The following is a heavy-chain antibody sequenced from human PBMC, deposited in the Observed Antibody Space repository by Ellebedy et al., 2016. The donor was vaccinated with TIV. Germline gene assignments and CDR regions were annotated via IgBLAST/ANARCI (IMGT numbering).Heavy chain of an antibody. CDR1: GAAIRTGTYY. CDR2: IYFTGTT. CDR3: ARDYGDCNIDY. D-gene: IGHD4-17*01. Sequence: MPSETLSLTCSVSGAAIRTGTYYWIWVRQAPGKGLEWIGSIYFTGTTSYSPSLKSRVAMSVDTSKNQFSLKLNSVTAADTAVYYCARDYGDCNIDYWGPGTLVTVSS. J-gene: IGHJ4*02. V-gene: IGHV4-39*02.